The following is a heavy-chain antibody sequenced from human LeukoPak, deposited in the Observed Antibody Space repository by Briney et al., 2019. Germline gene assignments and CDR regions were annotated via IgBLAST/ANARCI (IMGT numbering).Heavy chain of an antibody. V-gene: IGHV3-48*03. CDR1: GFSIGSFE. J-gene: IGHJ1*01. CDR2: ISSSGSTI. CDR3: ARPSRPYRSSEYFQH. Sequence: PGGSLRLSCTVSGFSIGSFEMNWVRQVPGKGLEWISYISSSGSTIYFADSVKGRFTISRDNAKNSLYLQMNSLRAEDTAVYYCARPSRPYRSSEYFQHWGQGTLVIVSS. D-gene: IGHD6-13*01.